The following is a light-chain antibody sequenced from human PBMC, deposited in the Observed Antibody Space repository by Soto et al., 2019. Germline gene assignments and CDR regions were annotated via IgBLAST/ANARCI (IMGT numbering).Light chain of an antibody. CDR2: GAS. V-gene: IGKV3-15*01. Sequence: EIVLTQSPGTLSLSPGERATLYCRASQSVGSNYLAWYQQKPGQAPRVLIYGASTRATGIPARFSGSGSGTGFTLTISSLQSEDFAVYYCQEYNNWPPWTFGQGTKVEI. CDR3: QEYNNWPPWT. J-gene: IGKJ1*01. CDR1: QSVGSN.